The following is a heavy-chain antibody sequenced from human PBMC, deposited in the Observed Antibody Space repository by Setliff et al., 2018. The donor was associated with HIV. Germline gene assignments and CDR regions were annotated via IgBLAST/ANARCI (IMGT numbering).Heavy chain of an antibody. CDR1: GGSISSGSYY. J-gene: IGHJ4*02. CDR3: AREGATWYQVDY. Sequence: LSLTCTVSGGSISSGSYYWNWIRQPAGKGLEWIGRVYTSGSTNYNPSLKSRVTMSVDTSKNQFSLKLSSVTAADTAVYFCAREGATWYQVDYWGQGTLVTVSS. D-gene: IGHD5-12*01. CDR2: VYTSGST. V-gene: IGHV4-61*02.